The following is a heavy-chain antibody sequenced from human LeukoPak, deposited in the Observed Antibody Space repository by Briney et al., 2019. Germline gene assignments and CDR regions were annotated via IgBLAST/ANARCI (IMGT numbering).Heavy chain of an antibody. Sequence: ASVKVSCKASGGTFSSYAISWVRPAPGQGLEWMGGIIPIFGTANYAQKFQGRVTSTADESTSTAYMELSSLRSEDTAVYYCARERVKSIAAAGAIYFDYWGQGTLVTVSS. CDR3: ARERVKSIAAAGAIYFDY. V-gene: IGHV1-69*13. CDR1: GGTFSSYA. CDR2: IIPIFGTA. J-gene: IGHJ4*02. D-gene: IGHD6-13*01.